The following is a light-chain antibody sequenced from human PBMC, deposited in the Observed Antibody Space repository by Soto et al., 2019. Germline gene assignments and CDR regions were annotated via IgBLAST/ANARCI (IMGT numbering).Light chain of an antibody. V-gene: IGLV1-51*02. CDR1: RSNIGRNY. CDR3: GSWDSSLSAYV. Sequence: QSVLTQPPSASGTPGQRVSISCSGSRSNIGRNYVYWYQQLPGTAPKLLIQRNNKRPSGIPDRFSGSKSGTSATLGITGFQTGDEADYYCGSWDSSLSAYVFGTGTKLTVL. CDR2: RNN. J-gene: IGLJ1*01.